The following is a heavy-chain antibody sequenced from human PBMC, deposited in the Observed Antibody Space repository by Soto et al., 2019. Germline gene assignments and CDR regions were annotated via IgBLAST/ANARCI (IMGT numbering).Heavy chain of an antibody. J-gene: IGHJ4*02. D-gene: IGHD2-15*01. V-gene: IGHV3-30-3*01. Sequence: QVQLVESGGGVVQPGRSLRLSCAASGFTFSSYAMHWVRQAPGKGLEWVAVISYDGSNKYYADSVKGRFTIARDNSKNTLDLQMNSLRAEDTAVYYCARDDKVDLDYWGQGTLVTVSS. CDR3: ARDDKVDLDY. CDR1: GFTFSSYA. CDR2: ISYDGSNK.